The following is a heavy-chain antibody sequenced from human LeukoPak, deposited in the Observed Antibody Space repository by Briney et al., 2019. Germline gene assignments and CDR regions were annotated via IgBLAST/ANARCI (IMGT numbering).Heavy chain of an antibody. CDR3: AKRYYDFPLDY. V-gene: IGHV3-30*18. CDR2: ISYDGSDK. J-gene: IGHJ4*02. CDR1: GFTFSSNG. D-gene: IGHD3-3*01. Sequence: GGSLRLSCAASGFTFSSNGMNWVRQAPGKGLEWVAVISYDGSDKYYVDSVKGRFTISRDNSKNTLYLQINNPRVEDTAVYYCAKRYYDFPLDYWGQGTLVTVSS.